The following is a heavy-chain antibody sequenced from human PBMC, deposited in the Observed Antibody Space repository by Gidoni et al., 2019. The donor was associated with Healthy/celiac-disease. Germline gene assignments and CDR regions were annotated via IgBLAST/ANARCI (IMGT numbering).Heavy chain of an antibody. D-gene: IGHD2-2*01. Sequence: QVQLQQWGAGLLKPSETLSLTCAVYGGSFSGSSWSWIRQPPGKGLEWIGEINHSGSTNYNPSLKSRVTISVDTSKNQFSLKLSFVTAADTAVYYCARRFIVIVPAAIRGGMDVWGQGTTVTVS. CDR3: ARRFIVIVPAAIRGGMDV. CDR2: INHSGST. CDR1: GGSFSGSS. J-gene: IGHJ6*02. V-gene: IGHV4-34*01.